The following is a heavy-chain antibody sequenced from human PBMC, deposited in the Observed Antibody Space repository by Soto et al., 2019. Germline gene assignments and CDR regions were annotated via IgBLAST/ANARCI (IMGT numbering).Heavy chain of an antibody. CDR1: GYTFTSYY. D-gene: IGHD3-3*01. CDR2: INPSGGST. CDR3: ARDVNDFWSGYYAYDGMDV. V-gene: IGHV1-46*01. J-gene: IGHJ6*02. Sequence: QVQLVQSGAEVKKPGASVKVSCKASGYTFTSYYMHWVRQAPGQGLEWMGIINPSGGSTSYAQKFQGRVTMTRDTSTSTVYMELSSLRSEDTAVYYCARDVNDFWSGYYAYDGMDVWGQGTTVTVSS.